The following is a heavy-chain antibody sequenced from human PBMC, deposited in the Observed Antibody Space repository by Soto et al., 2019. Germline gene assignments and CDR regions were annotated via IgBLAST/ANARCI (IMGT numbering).Heavy chain of an antibody. J-gene: IGHJ6*02. D-gene: IGHD3-10*01. CDR3: ARDTHGSGSYNYYYYYGMDV. V-gene: IGHV1-69*08. Sequence: QVQLVQSGAEVKKPGSSVKVSCKASGGTFSSYTISWVRQAPGQGLEWMGRIIPILGIANYAQKFQGRVTITAEKSTSTAYMELSSLRSEDTAVYYCARDTHGSGSYNYYYYYGMDVWGQGTTVTVSS. CDR1: GGTFSSYT. CDR2: IIPILGIA.